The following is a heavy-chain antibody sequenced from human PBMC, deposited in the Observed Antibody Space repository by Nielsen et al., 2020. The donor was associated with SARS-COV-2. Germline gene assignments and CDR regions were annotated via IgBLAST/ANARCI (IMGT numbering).Heavy chain of an antibody. CDR1: GWSFSGYY. D-gene: IGHD3-10*01. CDR2: INHSGST. V-gene: IGHV4-34*01. J-gene: IGHJ4*02. Sequence: SETLPPTFAAHGWSFSGYYWSWIRQLPGKGLEWIGEINHSGSTNYNPSLKSRVTISVDTSKNQFSLKLSSVTAADTAVYYCASGLRGTMVRRLQGGLDYWGQGTLVTVSS. CDR3: ASGLRGTMVRRLQGGLDY.